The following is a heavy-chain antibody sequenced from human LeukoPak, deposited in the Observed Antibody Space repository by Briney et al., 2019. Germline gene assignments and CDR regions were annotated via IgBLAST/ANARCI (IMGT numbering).Heavy chain of an antibody. CDR1: GFIFSNLW. CDR2: INNDGTIT. V-gene: IGHV3-74*01. J-gene: IGHJ4*02. Sequence: GGSLRLSCSASGFIFSNLWMTWVRQAPGKGLVWVSRINNDGTITTYADSVKGRFTVSRDNAKNTLYLQMNSLRAEDTAVYYCARETAVTGSYYFDYWGQGSLVTVSS. CDR3: ARETAVTGSYYFDY. D-gene: IGHD6-19*01.